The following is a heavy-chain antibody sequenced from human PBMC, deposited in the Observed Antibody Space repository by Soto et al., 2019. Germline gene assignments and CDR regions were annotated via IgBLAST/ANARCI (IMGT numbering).Heavy chain of an antibody. CDR1: GGSISSGGYS. D-gene: IGHD6-19*01. CDR2: IYYSGST. Sequence: QVQLQESGPGLVKPSQTLSFTCTVSGGSISSGGYSWSWIRQHPGKGLALIGYIYYSGSTNYNPFIMSRVTLSVDTPMNQFSLKLTSGTAAETAGYYCARAAGRAYYYYYAMDVWGQGTTLTVSS. CDR3: ARAAGRAYYYYYAMDV. J-gene: IGHJ6*02. V-gene: IGHV4-31*03.